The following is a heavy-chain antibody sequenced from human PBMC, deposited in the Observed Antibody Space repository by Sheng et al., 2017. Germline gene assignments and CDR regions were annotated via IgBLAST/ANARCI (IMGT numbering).Heavy chain of an antibody. Sequence: QLVESGGGLVLPGGSLRLSCAASGFTFSSYEMNWVRQSPGKGLEWLSYISASGGTIYYADSVEGRFIISRDNAKSSLYLQMNSLRVEDTAIYYCARAYTGDYWGRERWSP. V-gene: IGHV3-48*03. J-gene: IGHJ4*02. D-gene: IGHD2-2*02. CDR2: ISASGGTI. CDR3: ARAYTGDY. CDR1: GFTFSSYE.